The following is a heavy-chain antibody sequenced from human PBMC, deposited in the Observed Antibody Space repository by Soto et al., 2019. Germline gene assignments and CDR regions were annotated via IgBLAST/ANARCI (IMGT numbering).Heavy chain of an antibody. D-gene: IGHD3-22*01. CDR1: GYTFTSYY. Sequence: ASVKVSCKASGYTFTSYYMHWVRQAPGQGLEWMGLISAYNGNTSYAQKLQGRVTMTTDTSTSTAYMELRSLRSDDTAVYYCARDLWPDYYDSSGYSNWFDPWGQGTLVTVSS. CDR3: ARDLWPDYYDSSGYSNWFDP. V-gene: IGHV1-18*04. CDR2: ISAYNGNT. J-gene: IGHJ5*02.